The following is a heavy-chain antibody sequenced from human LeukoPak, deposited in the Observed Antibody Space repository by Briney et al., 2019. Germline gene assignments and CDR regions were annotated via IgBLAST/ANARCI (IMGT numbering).Heavy chain of an antibody. CDR2: ISSCGSFI. Sequence: GGSLRLSCAASGFTFSSYSMNWVRQAPGKGLEWVTYISSCGSFISYPDPVKGRFTISRDNENNALFLQMNSLRAEDTAVYYCARVGCRGGSCSSRGDYYYGMDVWGQGTTVTVSS. D-gene: IGHD2-15*01. CDR3: ARVGCRGGSCSSRGDYYYGMDV. J-gene: IGHJ6*02. V-gene: IGHV3-21*01. CDR1: GFTFSSYS.